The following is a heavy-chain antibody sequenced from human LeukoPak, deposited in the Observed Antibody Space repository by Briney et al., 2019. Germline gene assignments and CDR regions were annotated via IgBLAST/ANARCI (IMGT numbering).Heavy chain of an antibody. CDR1: GFTFSSYW. J-gene: IGHJ5*02. CDR2: INTDGSII. D-gene: IGHD6-6*01. V-gene: IGHV3-74*01. Sequence: GGSLRLSCAASGFTFSSYWMHWVRQAPGKGLVWVSRINTDGSIINYADSVKGRFTISRDNAKNTLYLHMNSLRADDTAVYYCARGKFWFSSSPWPDNWFDPWGQGTLVTVSS. CDR3: ARGKFWFSSSPWPDNWFDP.